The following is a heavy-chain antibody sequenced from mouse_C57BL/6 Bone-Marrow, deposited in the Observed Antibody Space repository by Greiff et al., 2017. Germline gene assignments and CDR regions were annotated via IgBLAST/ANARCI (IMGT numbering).Heavy chain of an antibody. CDR1: GYTFTSYW. D-gene: IGHD2-1*01. J-gene: IGHJ3*01. CDR2: INPSSGYT. Sequence: QVQLQQSGAELAKPGASVKLSCKASGYTFTSYWMHWVKQRPGQGLEWIGYINPSSGYTKYNQKFKDKATLTADKSSSTAYMQLSSLTYEDSAVYYCARSLYGNYVLFAYWGQGTLVTVSA. V-gene: IGHV1-7*01. CDR3: ARSLYGNYVLFAY.